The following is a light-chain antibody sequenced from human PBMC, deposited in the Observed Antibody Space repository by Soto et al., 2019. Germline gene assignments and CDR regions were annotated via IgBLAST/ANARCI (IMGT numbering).Light chain of an antibody. CDR1: NIGSKS. Sequence: SYELTQPPSVSVAPGQTATISCGGNNIGSKSVHWYQQKAGQAPILVVYNDRDRPSGIPERFSGSNSGNTATLTISRVEAGDEADYYCQVWEGTSGQCVFGTGTRSPS. V-gene: IGLV3-21*02. CDR2: NDR. J-gene: IGLJ1*01. CDR3: QVWEGTSGQCV.